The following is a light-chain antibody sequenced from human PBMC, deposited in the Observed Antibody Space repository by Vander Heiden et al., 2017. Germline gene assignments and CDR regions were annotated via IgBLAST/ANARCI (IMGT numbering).Light chain of an antibody. CDR2: GAS. CDR1: QIFGSSY. J-gene: IGKJ4*01. CDR3: QQYGSSPAT. Sequence: IVLTQSPGTLSLSPGERATLSCRASQIFGSSYLAWYQQKPGQAPRRLIYGASSRATGIPDRFSGSGSGTDFTLTISRLEPEDFAVYYCQQYGSSPATFGGGTRVEIK. V-gene: IGKV3-20*01.